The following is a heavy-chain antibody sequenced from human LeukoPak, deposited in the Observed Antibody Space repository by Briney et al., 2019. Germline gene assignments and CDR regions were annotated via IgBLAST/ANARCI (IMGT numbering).Heavy chain of an antibody. V-gene: IGHV1-69*05. J-gene: IGHJ3*02. D-gene: IGHD2-2*01. CDR2: IIPIFGTA. CDR1: GGTFSSYA. CDR3: ATRPEIVVVPAAHDAFDI. Sequence: SVKVSCKASGGTFSSYAISWVRQAPGQGLGWMGGIIPIFGTANYAQKFQGRVTITTDESTSTAYMELSSLRSEDTAVYYCATRPEIVVVPAAHDAFDIWGQGTMVTVSS.